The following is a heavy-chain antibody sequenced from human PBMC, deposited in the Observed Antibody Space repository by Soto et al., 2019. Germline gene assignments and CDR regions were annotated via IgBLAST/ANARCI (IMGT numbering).Heavy chain of an antibody. CDR3: ARRLEGYLLVDYGDYDYQNWFDP. CDR1: GGSISSSSYY. V-gene: IGHV4-39*01. CDR2: IYYSGST. Sequence: SETLSLTCTVSGGSISSSSYYWGWIRQPPGKGLEWIGSIYYSGSTYYNPSLKSRVTISVDTSKNQFSLKLSSVTAADTAVYYCARRLEGYLLVDYGDYDYQNWFDPWGQGTLVTVSS. J-gene: IGHJ5*02. D-gene: IGHD4-17*01.